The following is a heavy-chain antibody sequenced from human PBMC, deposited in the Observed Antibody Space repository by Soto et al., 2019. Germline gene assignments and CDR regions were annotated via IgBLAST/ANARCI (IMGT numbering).Heavy chain of an antibody. Sequence: ASEKVSCKASGYTFTSYGISWVRQAPGQGLEWMGWISAYNGNTNYAQKLQGRVTMTTDTSTSTAYMELRSLRSDDTAVYYCARDSSVTDYDFWSGYLSPDYWGQGTLVTVSS. CDR3: ARDSSVTDYDFWSGYLSPDY. V-gene: IGHV1-18*01. CDR2: ISAYNGNT. D-gene: IGHD3-3*01. CDR1: GYTFTSYG. J-gene: IGHJ4*02.